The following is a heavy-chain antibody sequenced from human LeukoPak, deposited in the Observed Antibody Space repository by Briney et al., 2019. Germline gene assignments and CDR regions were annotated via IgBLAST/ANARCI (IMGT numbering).Heavy chain of an antibody. D-gene: IGHD5-18*01. CDR1: GVSLSSSGVG. CDR3: AHSQGFSYGSFHDAYDI. CDR2: IYWDDDK. Sequence: SGPTLVNPTQTLTLTCSLSGVSLSSSGVGVGWIRQPPGKALEWLAIIYWDDDKRYSPSLERRLTISKDTSKNQVVLTMTNMDSVDTATYYCAHSQGFSYGSFHDAYDIWGLGTLVTVSS. J-gene: IGHJ3*02. V-gene: IGHV2-5*02.